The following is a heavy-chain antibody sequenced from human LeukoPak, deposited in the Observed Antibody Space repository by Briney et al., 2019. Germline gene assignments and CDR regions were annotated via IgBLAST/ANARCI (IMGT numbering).Heavy chain of an antibody. Sequence: GGSLRLSCAASGFTFSSYGMHWVRQAPGKGLEWVAVSSSDGSDKYYADSVKGRFTISRDNSKNTMYLQMNSLRDEDTAVYYCAKGSATTVVTIGYWGQGTLVTVSS. J-gene: IGHJ4*02. V-gene: IGHV3-30*18. CDR3: AKGSATTVVTIGY. CDR1: GFTFSSYG. D-gene: IGHD4-23*01. CDR2: SSSDGSDK.